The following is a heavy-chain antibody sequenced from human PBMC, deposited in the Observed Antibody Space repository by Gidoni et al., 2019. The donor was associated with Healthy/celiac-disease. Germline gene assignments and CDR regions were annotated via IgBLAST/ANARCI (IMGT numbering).Heavy chain of an antibody. V-gene: IGHV4-4*07. CDR3: AGSTDTVTANWFDP. CDR1: VGSFSGYY. Sequence: QLQLQVSGPGLVKPSETLSPTFSVAVGSFSGYYWSWIRQPAGKGLEWIGRIYTSGRTNYNPALKSRGTMSVETSKNQFSLKLSSVTAADTAVYYCAGSTDTVTANWFDPWGQGTLVTVSS. CDR2: IYTSGRT. D-gene: IGHD4-17*01. J-gene: IGHJ5*02.